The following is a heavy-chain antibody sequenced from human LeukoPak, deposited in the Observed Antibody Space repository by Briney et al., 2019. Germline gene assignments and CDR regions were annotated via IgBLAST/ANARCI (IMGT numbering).Heavy chain of an antibody. CDR1: GGSISSSSYY. CDR2: IYYSGST. Sequence: SETLSLTCTVSGGSISSSSYYWGWIRQPPGKGLEWIGSIYYSGSTYYNPSLKSRVTISVDTSKNQFSLKLSSVTAADTAAYYCARGAAARPPLHYFDYWGQGTLVTVSS. D-gene: IGHD6-6*01. V-gene: IGHV4-39*07. J-gene: IGHJ4*02. CDR3: ARGAAARPPLHYFDY.